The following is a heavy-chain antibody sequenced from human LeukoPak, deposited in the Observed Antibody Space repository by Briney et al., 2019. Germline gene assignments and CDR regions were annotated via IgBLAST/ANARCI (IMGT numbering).Heavy chain of an antibody. CDR2: IYTSGST. D-gene: IGHD5-18*01. CDR1: GGSISSGSYY. J-gene: IGHJ6*03. CDR3: ARTTEGGYSYGYFYYYYMDV. Sequence: SETLSLTCTVSGGSISSGSYYWRWLRQPAGTGLEWLGRIYTSGSTNYNPSLKSRVTISVDTSKNQFSLKLSSVTAADTAVYYCARTTEGGYSYGYFYYYYMDVWGKGTTVTISS. V-gene: IGHV4-61*02.